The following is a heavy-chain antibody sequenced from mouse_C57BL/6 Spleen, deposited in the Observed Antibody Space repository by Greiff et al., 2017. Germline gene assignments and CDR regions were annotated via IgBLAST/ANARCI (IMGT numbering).Heavy chain of an antibody. CDR2: IYPGDGDT. Sequence: VQLQQSGPELVKPGASVKISCKASGYAFSSSWMNWVKQRPGKGLEWIGRIYPGDGDTNYNGKFKGKATLTADKSSSTAYMQLSSLTSEDSAVYFCAVRAYVDYWGQGTTLTVSS. D-gene: IGHD3-1*01. V-gene: IGHV1-82*01. CDR1: GYAFSSSW. J-gene: IGHJ2*01. CDR3: AVRAYVDY.